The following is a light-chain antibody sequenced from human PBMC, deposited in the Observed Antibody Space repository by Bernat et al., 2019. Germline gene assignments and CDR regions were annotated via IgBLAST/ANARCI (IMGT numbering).Light chain of an antibody. V-gene: IGKV3-11*01. CDR2: DAS. Sequence: DIVLTQSPATLSLSPGERATLSCRASQSLNTHLAWYQQTPGQAPRLLIYDASIRASGIPARFTGSGSGTDFTLTISNLEPEDFVVYYCQERTKWPRLTFCPGTKVDSK. CDR1: QSLNTH. J-gene: IGKJ3*01. CDR3: QERTKWPRLT.